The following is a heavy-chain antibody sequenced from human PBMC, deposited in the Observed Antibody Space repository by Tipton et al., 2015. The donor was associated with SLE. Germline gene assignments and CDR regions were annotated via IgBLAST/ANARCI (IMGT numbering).Heavy chain of an antibody. Sequence: TLSLTCALSGGSFSGYHWIWIRQSPGKGLECIGEINHTEGTKYNPSLKSRVTMSLDSSKNHFSLQVSSVTAADTAVYYCTRGVSGYYYNSYMDVWGKGTTVTVSS. V-gene: IGHV4-34*01. CDR1: GGSFSGYH. J-gene: IGHJ6*03. CDR2: INHTEGT. CDR3: TRGVSGYYYNSYMDV.